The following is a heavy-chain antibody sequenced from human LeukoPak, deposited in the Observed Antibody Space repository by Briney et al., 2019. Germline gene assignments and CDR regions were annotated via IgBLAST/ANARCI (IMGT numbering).Heavy chain of an antibody. V-gene: IGHV3-7*04. CDR2: IKQDGSEK. J-gene: IGHJ4*02. CDR3: ARGGSATYWCDY. CDR1: RFTFSNYW. Sequence: PGGSLTLSCAASRFTFSNYWMSWVRQAPGKGLEWVANIKQDGSEKYYVDSVKGRFTISRDNAKNSLYLQMNSLRAEDTAVYYCARGGSATYWCDYWGQGTPVSFSS. D-gene: IGHD3-10*01.